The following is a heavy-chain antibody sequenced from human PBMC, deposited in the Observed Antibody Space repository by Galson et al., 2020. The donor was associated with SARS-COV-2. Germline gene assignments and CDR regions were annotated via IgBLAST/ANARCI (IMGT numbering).Heavy chain of an antibody. CDR2: IIPMFATA. D-gene: IGHD6-19*01. V-gene: IGHV1-69*06. CDR1: GGSLNSYA. J-gene: IGHJ4*02. CDR3: ARADFGSGWYAPFDY. Sequence: ASVKVSCKASGGSLNSYAISWVRQVPGQGLEWMGRIIPMFATADYAQKFQGRVTITVEKSTRTAYMELTSLRSEDTAVYYCARADFGSGWYAPFDYWGQGTLVTVSS.